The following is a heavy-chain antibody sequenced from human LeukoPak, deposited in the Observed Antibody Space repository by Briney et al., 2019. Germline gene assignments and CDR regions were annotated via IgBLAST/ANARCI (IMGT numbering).Heavy chain of an antibody. CDR1: GGSFKSNSHP. J-gene: IGHJ4*02. CDR3: ARRGDILTDYAFDY. V-gene: IGHV4-39*01. D-gene: IGHD3-9*01. CDR2: IYYSGTT. Sequence: SETLSLTCSVSGGSFKSNSHPWDWIRQAPGKGLEWIGNIYYSGTTYYNPSLKSRVAISVDTSKNQFSLRLSSVTAADTAVYYCARRGDILTDYAFDYWGQGTLVTVSS.